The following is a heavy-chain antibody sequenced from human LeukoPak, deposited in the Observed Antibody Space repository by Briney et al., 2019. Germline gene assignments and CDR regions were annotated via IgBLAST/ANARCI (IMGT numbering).Heavy chain of an antibody. CDR3: ARDLFVVVVAATSYYYGMDV. CDR2: ITSSSSYI. V-gene: IGHV3-21*01. D-gene: IGHD2-15*01. Sequence: GGSLRLSCAASGFTFSSYSMNWVRQAPGKGLEWVSSITSSSSYIYYADSMKGRFTISRDNAKNSLYLQMNSLRAEDTAVYYCARDLFVVVVAATSYYYGMDVWGKGTTVTVSS. J-gene: IGHJ6*04. CDR1: GFTFSSYS.